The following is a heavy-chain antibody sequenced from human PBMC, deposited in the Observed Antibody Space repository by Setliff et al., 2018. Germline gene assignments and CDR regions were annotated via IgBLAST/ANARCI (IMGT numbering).Heavy chain of an antibody. CDR2: TIPIFGTT. V-gene: IGHV1-69*05. D-gene: IGHD5-12*01. CDR1: GGTFSSYG. Sequence: SVKVSCKASGGTFSSYGISWVRQAPGQGLEWMGGTIPIFGTTNYAQRFQGRVTITMDESTSTAYMELSSLRSEDTAVYYCARERGDIVTTTSYYYYLDVWGKGTTVTVSS. CDR3: ARERGDIVTTTSYYYYLDV. J-gene: IGHJ6*03.